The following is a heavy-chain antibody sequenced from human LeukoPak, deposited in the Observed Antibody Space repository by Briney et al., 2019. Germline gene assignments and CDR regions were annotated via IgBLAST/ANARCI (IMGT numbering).Heavy chain of an antibody. D-gene: IGHD6-13*01. CDR2: ISYDGSNK. J-gene: IGHJ1*01. CDR3: ARAYSSSWYSGYFQH. V-gene: IGHV3-30*04. CDR1: GFTFSSYA. Sequence: PGGSLRLSCAASGFTFSSYAMHWVRQAPGKGLEWVAVISYDGSNKYYADSVKGRFTISRDNSKNTLYLQMNSLRAEDTAVYYCARAYSSSWYSGYFQHWGQGTLVTVYS.